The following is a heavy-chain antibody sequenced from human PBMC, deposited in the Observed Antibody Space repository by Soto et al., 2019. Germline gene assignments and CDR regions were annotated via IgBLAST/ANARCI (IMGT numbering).Heavy chain of an antibody. D-gene: IGHD3-22*01. V-gene: IGHV3-15*07. CDR1: GFAFSNAW. CDR2: IKSKALGGTT. Sequence: EVQLVDSGGDLVKPGGSLRLSCAGSGFAFSNAWINWVRQAPGKGLEWVGRIKSKALGGTTEFAAPVRGRFAITRDYSGKMAYLQMKSMHTEDTAVCYCTADSHTTMTGVSFVYWSHRTLVTV. CDR3: TADSHTTMTGVSFVY. J-gene: IGHJ4*01.